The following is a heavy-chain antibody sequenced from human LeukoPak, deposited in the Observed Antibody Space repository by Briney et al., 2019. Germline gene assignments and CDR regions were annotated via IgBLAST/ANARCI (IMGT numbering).Heavy chain of an antibody. CDR1: GITLSNYG. CDR3: AKRGVVIRVIRVGFHKEAYYFDS. J-gene: IGHJ4*02. Sequence: GGSLRLSCAVAGITLSNYGMTWVRQAPGKGLEWVAGISGSGGGTNYADSVKGRFPISRDNPSNNVYQQMNSLRPEDTAVYFCAKRGVVIRVIRVGFHKEAYYFDSWGQGALVTVSS. V-gene: IGHV3-23*01. D-gene: IGHD3-22*01. CDR2: ISGSGGGT.